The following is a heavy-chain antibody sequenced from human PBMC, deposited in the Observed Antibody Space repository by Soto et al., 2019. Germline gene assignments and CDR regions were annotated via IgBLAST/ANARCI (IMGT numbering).Heavy chain of an antibody. Sequence: GGSLRLSCAASGFTFSSYGMHWVRQAPGKGLEWVAVISYDGSNKYYADSVKGRFTISRDNSKNTLYLQMNSLRAEDTAVYYCAKVSDYVWGSYRKNRPDYYYYGMDVWGQGTTVTVSS. CDR3: AKVSDYVWGSYRKNRPDYYYYGMDV. CDR1: GFTFSSYG. V-gene: IGHV3-30*18. D-gene: IGHD3-16*02. CDR2: ISYDGSNK. J-gene: IGHJ6*02.